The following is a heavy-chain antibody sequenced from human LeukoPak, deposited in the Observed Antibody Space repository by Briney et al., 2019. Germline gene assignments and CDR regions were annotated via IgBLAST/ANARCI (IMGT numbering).Heavy chain of an antibody. CDR1: GFTFSSYS. V-gene: IGHV3-48*01. CDR3: ARGLVVPAAITSGANWFDP. Sequence: GGSLRLSCAASGFTFSSYSMNWVRQAPGKGLEWVSYISSSSSTIYYADSVKGRFTISRDNAKNSLYLQMNSLRAEDTAVYYCARGLVVPAAITSGANWFDPWGQGTLVTVSS. J-gene: IGHJ5*02. CDR2: ISSSSSTI. D-gene: IGHD2-2*02.